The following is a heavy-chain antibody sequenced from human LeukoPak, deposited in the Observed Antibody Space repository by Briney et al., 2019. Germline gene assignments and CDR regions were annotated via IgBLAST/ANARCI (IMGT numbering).Heavy chain of an antibody. CDR2: IYYSGST. J-gene: IGHJ4*02. Sequence: SETLSLTCTVSGGSISSGDYYWSWIRQPPGKGLEWIGYIYYSGSTYYNPSLKSRVTVSVDTSKNQFSLKLSSVTAADTAVDYCVRYGTGGAAGTRPILHYWGQETMVTVSS. CDR3: VRYGTGGAAGTRPILHY. V-gene: IGHV4-30-4*08. CDR1: GGSISSGDYY. D-gene: IGHD6-13*01.